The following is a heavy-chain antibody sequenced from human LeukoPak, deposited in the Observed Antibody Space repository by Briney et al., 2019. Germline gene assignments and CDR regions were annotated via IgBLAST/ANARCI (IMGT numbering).Heavy chain of an antibody. CDR2: IYYSGST. V-gene: IGHV4-39*01. CDR1: GGSISSSSYY. J-gene: IGHJ4*02. D-gene: IGHD5-18*01. CDR3: AKSGRRGYSYGYRFKYYFES. Sequence: SETLSLTCTVSGGSISSSSYYWGWIRQPPGKGLEWIGSIYYSGSTYYNPSLKSRVTISVDTSKNQFSLKLSSVTAADTAVYYCAKSGRRGYSYGYRFKYYFESWGQGTLVTVSS.